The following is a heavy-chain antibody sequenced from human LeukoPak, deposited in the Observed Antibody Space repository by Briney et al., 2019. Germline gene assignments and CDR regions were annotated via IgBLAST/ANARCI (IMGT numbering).Heavy chain of an antibody. CDR1: GGSVSSGSYY. D-gene: IGHD6-19*01. CDR3: ARAVAANNWFDP. V-gene: IGHV4-61*01. CDR2: IYYSGST. J-gene: IGHJ5*02. Sequence: SETLSLTCTVSGGSVSSGSYYWSWIRQPPGKGLEWIGYIYYSGSTNYNPSLKSRVTISVDTSKNQFSLKLSSVTAADTAAYYCARAVAANNWFDPWGQGTLVTVSS.